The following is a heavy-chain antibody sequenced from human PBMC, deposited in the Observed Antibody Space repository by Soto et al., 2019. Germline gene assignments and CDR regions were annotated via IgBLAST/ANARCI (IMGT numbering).Heavy chain of an antibody. CDR2: IVPMSDSV. CDR3: ASWRSYSGSYCFDY. V-gene: IGHV1-69*06. D-gene: IGHD1-26*01. CDR1: GGTFNTYT. J-gene: IGHJ4*02. Sequence: QVQLVQSGAEVKKPGASVKVSCEASGGTFNTYTINWVRQAPGRGLEWVGQIVPMSDSVNYAENFQGRVTITADKSTKTAYMELTSLRSEDTALYFCASWRSYSGSYCFDYWGQGTLVTVSS.